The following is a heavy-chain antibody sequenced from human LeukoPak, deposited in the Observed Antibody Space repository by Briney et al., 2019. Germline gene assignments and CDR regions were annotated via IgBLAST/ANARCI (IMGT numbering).Heavy chain of an antibody. J-gene: IGHJ5*01. CDR2: ISYDGSNK. V-gene: IGHV3-30*14. CDR3: AGAHSSSWSVF. CDR1: GFTFTKFA. D-gene: IGHD6-13*01. Sequence: GGSLRLSCAASGFTFTKFAMHWVRQAPGKGLEWVAVISYDGSNKYYADSVKGRFTISRDNSKSTLYLQMNSLRAEDTAVYYCAGAHSSSWSVFWGQGTLVTVSS.